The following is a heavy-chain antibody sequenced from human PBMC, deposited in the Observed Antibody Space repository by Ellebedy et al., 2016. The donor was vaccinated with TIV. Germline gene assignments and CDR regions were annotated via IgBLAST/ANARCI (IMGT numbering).Heavy chain of an antibody. D-gene: IGHD4-23*01. CDR2: IHPNSHAT. CDR1: RYSLPAYY. Sequence: AASVQVSCKTSRYSLPAYYIHWVRQPPAQELAWMGWIHPNSHATKFSHKFQGRVTMTRNTSLRTVYMELNMMRSDDTAVYYCATTTVVNHTAFDIWGQGTMVTVSS. V-gene: IGHV1-2*02. CDR3: ATTTVVNHTAFDI. J-gene: IGHJ3*02.